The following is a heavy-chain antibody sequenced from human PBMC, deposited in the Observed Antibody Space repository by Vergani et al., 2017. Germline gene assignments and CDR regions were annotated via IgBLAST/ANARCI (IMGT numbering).Heavy chain of an antibody. Sequence: QITLRESGPTLVTPTQTLTLTCTFSGFSLTTGGEGVGWIRQPPGRALEWLAFVYWNDDERYSPSLKSRVTITKDTSKNEVILTMATMDPVDTATYYCVHRLGYFDWDGAFDVWGPGTMVTVSS. CDR2: VYWNDDE. D-gene: IGHD3-9*01. V-gene: IGHV2-5*01. J-gene: IGHJ3*01. CDR3: VHRLGYFDWDGAFDV. CDR1: GFSLTTGGEG.